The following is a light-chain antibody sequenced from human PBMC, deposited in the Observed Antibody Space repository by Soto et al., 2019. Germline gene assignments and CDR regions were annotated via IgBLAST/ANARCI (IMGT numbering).Light chain of an antibody. Sequence: DIQMTQSPSTLSASVGDRVTITCRASQSIGSWLAWYQQKPGKAPKLLIYDASSLEIGVPSRFSGSGSGTEFTLTITSLQPEDFATYYCHQYKIYAYTFGQGTKLEIK. CDR2: DAS. V-gene: IGKV1-5*01. J-gene: IGKJ2*01. CDR1: QSIGSW. CDR3: HQYKIYAYT.